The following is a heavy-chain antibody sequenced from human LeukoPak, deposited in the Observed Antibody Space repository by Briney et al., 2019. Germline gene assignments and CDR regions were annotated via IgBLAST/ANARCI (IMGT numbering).Heavy chain of an antibody. CDR2: INPNSGGT. Sequence: GASVKVSCKASGYTFTGYYMHWVRQAPGHGLEWMGWINPNSGGTNYAQKFQGRVTMTRDTSISTAYMELSRLRSDDTAVYYCARVVPAAIWFDPWGQGTLVTVSS. J-gene: IGHJ5*02. CDR3: ARVVPAAIWFDP. CDR1: GYTFTGYY. V-gene: IGHV1-2*02. D-gene: IGHD2-2*01.